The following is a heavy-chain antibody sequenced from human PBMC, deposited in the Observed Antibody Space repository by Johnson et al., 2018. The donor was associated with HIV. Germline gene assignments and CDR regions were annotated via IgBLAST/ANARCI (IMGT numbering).Heavy chain of an antibody. Sequence: VQLVESGGGVVRPGGSLRLSCAASGFIFSYYDMSWVRQAPGKGLEWVSGISWNSGSIGYADSVKGRFTISRDNAKNSLYLQMNSLRAEDTAVYYCARALPRYDAFDIWGQGTMVTVSS. CDR2: ISWNSGSI. V-gene: IGHV3-20*04. J-gene: IGHJ3*02. CDR3: ARALPRYDAFDI. CDR1: GFIFSYYD. D-gene: IGHD1-14*01.